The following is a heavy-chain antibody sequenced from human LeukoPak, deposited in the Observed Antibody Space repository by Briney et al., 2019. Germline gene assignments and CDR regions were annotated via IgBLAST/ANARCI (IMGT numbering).Heavy chain of an antibody. CDR2: IYTSGST. V-gene: IGHV4-4*07. D-gene: IGHD5-12*01. CDR1: GGSFGSYY. Sequence: SETLSLTCTVSGGSFGSYYWSWIRQPAGKGLEWIGRIYTSGSTNYNPSLKSRVTISVDKSKNQFSLKLSSVTAADTAVYYCARAAGTRRPPGGYDSGWFDPWGQGTLVTVSS. J-gene: IGHJ5*02. CDR3: ARAAGTRRPPGGYDSGWFDP.